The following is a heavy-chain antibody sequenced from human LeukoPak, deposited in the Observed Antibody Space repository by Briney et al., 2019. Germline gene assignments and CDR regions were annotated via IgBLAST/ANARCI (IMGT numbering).Heavy chain of an antibody. CDR1: GVSISSYY. Sequence: NPSEPLSLTCTVPGVSISSYYWSWIRQPPGKGLEWFGYIYYSGSTNYNPSLKSRVTISVDTSKNQFSLKLSSVTAADTAVYYCARDLHPYDSSGYFDYWGQGTLVTVSS. J-gene: IGHJ4*02. V-gene: IGHV4-59*01. CDR3: ARDLHPYDSSGYFDY. CDR2: IYYSGST. D-gene: IGHD3-22*01.